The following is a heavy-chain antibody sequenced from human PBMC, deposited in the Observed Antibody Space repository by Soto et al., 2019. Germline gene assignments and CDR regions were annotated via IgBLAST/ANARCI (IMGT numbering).Heavy chain of an antibody. Sequence: EVQLVESGGGLVQPGRSLRLSCAASGFTFDDYAMHWVRQAPGKGLEWVSGISWNSGSIGYADSVKGRFTISRDNAKNSLYLQMNSLRAEDTALYYCARARAAVTDYYYYYTDVWGKGTKVTVSS. D-gene: IGHD6-25*01. CDR1: GFTFDDYA. CDR3: ARARAAVTDYYYYYTDV. V-gene: IGHV3-9*01. CDR2: ISWNSGSI. J-gene: IGHJ6*03.